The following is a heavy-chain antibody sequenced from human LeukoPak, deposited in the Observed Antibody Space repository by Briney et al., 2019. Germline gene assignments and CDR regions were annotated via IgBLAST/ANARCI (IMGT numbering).Heavy chain of an antibody. D-gene: IGHD3-22*01. Sequence: PSETLSLTCTVSGGSISSYYWSWIRQPPGKGLEWIGYIYYSGSTNYNPSLKSRVTISVDTSKNQFSLKLSSVTAADTAVYYCARHLSSSGYYASFDYWGQGTLVTVSS. CDR2: IYYSGST. CDR3: ARHLSSSGYYASFDY. CDR1: GGSISSYY. V-gene: IGHV4-59*08. J-gene: IGHJ4*02.